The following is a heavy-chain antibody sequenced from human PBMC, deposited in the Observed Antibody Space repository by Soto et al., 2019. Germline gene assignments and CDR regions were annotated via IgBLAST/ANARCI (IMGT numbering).Heavy chain of an antibody. V-gene: IGHV4-4*07. CDR3: ARDRTVDYVDYYFDY. J-gene: IGHJ4*02. CDR1: DDSIYTYY. D-gene: IGHD4-17*01. Sequence: SETLSLTCTVTDDSIYTYYWSWIRKPAGKGLEWIGRIYTNGSTNSKPSLRSRLTMSVDRSKHQLSLKLSSVTAADTAVYYCARDRTVDYVDYYFDYWGRGTLVTVS. CDR2: IYTNGST.